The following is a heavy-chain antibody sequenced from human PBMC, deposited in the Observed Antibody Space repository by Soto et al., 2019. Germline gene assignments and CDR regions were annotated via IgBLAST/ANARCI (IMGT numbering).Heavy chain of an antibody. CDR1: GFAFGSYV. Sequence: GGSLRLPCATSGFAFGSYVMTWVRQAPGKGLEWVAGMSGSGTSSYYADSVEGRFTISRDNSRHTLHLQMNSLRDEDTAVYYCAKSGDYGDYVADYWGQGTLVTVSS. V-gene: IGHV3-23*01. J-gene: IGHJ4*02. CDR2: MSGSGTSS. D-gene: IGHD4-17*01. CDR3: AKSGDYGDYVADY.